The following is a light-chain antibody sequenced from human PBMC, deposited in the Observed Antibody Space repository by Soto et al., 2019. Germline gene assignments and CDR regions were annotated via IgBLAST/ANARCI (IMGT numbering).Light chain of an antibody. CDR1: QSISNW. Sequence: DIQMTQSPSTLSASVGDRVTITCRASQSISNWLAWYQQKPGKAPKLLIYKASSLESGVPSRFSGSGSGTEFTLTIRRLQPDDFATYYCQQYYTYSSLTFGGGTKVDIK. J-gene: IGKJ4*01. CDR2: KAS. CDR3: QQYYTYSSLT. V-gene: IGKV1-5*03.